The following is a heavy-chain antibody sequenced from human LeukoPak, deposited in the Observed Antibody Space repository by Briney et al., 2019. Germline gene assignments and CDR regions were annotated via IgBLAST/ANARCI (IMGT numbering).Heavy chain of an antibody. CDR3: ARGTYYYLY. CDR2: IKPDGNEK. Sequence: GGSLRLSCAASGFTFSTYYMTWVRQAPGKGLEWVAYIKPDGNEKYYVVSVKGRFTISRDNAKNSLYLQMSSLRTDDTAVYYCARGTYYYLYWGQGTLVTVSS. J-gene: IGHJ4*02. CDR1: GFTFSTYY. V-gene: IGHV3-7*05.